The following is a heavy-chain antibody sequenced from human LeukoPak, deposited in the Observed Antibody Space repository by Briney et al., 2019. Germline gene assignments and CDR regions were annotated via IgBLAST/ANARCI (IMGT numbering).Heavy chain of an antibody. CDR1: GHSISRDYS. CDR3: ARVGWRYFDWLAP. Sequence: SETLSLTCAVSGHSISRDYSWGWIRQPPGKGLEWIGSINHSGGTYYNQSLKSRVTISRDTSKNQFSLSLNDVTAADTAVYYCARVGWRYFDWLAPWGQGTLVTVSS. D-gene: IGHD3-9*01. V-gene: IGHV4-38-2*01. CDR2: INHSGGT. J-gene: IGHJ5*02.